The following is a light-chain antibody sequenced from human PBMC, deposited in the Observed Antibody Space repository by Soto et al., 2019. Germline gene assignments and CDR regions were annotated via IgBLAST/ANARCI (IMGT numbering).Light chain of an antibody. CDR1: SSDVGSYNY. V-gene: IGLV2-11*01. CDR3: CSYSGSDSLL. CDR2: DVS. Sequence: QSALTQPRSVSGSPGESVTISCSGTSSDVGSYNYVSWDQQYPGKAPKVMIYDVSERPSEVPVRFSGSKSGNTASLTISGLQAEDEAEYFCCSYSGSDSLLFGGGTKLTVL. J-gene: IGLJ2*01.